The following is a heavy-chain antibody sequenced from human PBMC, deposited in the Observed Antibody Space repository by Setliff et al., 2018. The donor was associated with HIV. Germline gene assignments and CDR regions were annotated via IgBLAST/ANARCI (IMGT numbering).Heavy chain of an antibody. CDR3: AARIAVAAPIFQDAFDI. CDR2: MNPNSGNT. V-gene: IGHV1-8*02. Sequence: ASVKVSCKASGYTFTNYDINWVRQAPGQGLEWMGWMNPNSGNTGYAQKFQGRVTMTRNTSIRTAYMELSSLRSEDTAVYYCAARIAVAAPIFQDAFDIWGQGTMVTVSS. D-gene: IGHD6-19*01. J-gene: IGHJ3*02. CDR1: GYTFTNYD.